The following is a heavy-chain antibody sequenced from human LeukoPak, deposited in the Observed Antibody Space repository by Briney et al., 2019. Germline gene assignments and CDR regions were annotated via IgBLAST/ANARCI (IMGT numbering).Heavy chain of an antibody. Sequence: GGSLRLSCAASGFTFSSYSMNWVRQAPGKGLEWVSYISKSSGTIYYADSVKGRFTISRDNAKKSLYLQMNSLRAEDTAVYYCATDHPAYGSGSYPGYFDYWGQGTLVTVSS. J-gene: IGHJ4*02. CDR2: ISKSSGTI. CDR3: ATDHPAYGSGSYPGYFDY. V-gene: IGHV3-48*01. CDR1: GFTFSSYS. D-gene: IGHD3-10*01.